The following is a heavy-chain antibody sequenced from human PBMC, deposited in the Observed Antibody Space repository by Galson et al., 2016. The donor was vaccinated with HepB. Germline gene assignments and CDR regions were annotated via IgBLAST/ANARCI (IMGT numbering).Heavy chain of an antibody. CDR3: AKSGFFGELDK. J-gene: IGHJ4*02. CDR2: ISGSGGRT. Sequence: SLSLSCAVSAGTFKNSAMNWVRQAPGKGLEWVAAISGSGGRTSYEDSVRGRFTISRDNSKNTLFLRMNSVGVEDTAVYFCAKSGFFGELDKWGQGTGVVVSS. CDR1: AGTFKNSA. D-gene: IGHD3-10*01. V-gene: IGHV3-23*01.